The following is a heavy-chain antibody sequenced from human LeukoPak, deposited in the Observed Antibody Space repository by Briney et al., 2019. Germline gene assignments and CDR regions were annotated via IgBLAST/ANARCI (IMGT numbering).Heavy chain of an antibody. CDR3: ARQQWLDGAYYFDY. Sequence: GGSLRLSCAASGFTFTNYWMSWVRQAPGKGLELVANIKQDRSEKYYVDSVKGRFTISRDNAKNSLYLQMNSLRAEDTAVYYCARQQWLDGAYYFDYWGQGTLVTVSS. CDR2: IKQDRSEK. D-gene: IGHD6-19*01. V-gene: IGHV3-7*01. CDR1: GFTFTNYW. J-gene: IGHJ4*02.